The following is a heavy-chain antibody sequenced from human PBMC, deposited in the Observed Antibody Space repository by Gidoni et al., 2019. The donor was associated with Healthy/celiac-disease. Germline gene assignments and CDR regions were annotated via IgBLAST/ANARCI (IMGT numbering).Heavy chain of an antibody. CDR3: AKEHRVVPAAIRLDY. CDR1: GSTFSSYA. CDR2: IMGSGGST. Sequence: VQLLESGGGLVQPGGSLRLSSAASGSTFSSYAMSWVRQAPGKGLEWVSAIMGSGGSTYYADSVKGRFTISRDNSKNTLYLKMNSLRDEDTAVYYCAKEHRVVPAAIRLDYWGQGTLVTVSS. J-gene: IGHJ4*02. V-gene: IGHV3-23*01. D-gene: IGHD2-2*02.